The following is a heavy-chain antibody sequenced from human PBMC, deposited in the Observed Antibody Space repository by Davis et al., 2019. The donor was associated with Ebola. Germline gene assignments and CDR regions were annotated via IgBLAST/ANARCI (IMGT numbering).Heavy chain of an antibody. CDR1: GGSISSYY. Sequence: MPSETLSLTCTVSGGSISSYYWSWIRQPPGKGLEWIGYIYYSGSTKYNPSLKSRVTISVDTSKNQFSLKLSSVTAADTAVYYCARRTEWSAFYYYYGMDVWGQGTTVTVSS. CDR2: IYYSGST. D-gene: IGHD3-3*01. V-gene: IGHV4-59*08. CDR3: ARRTEWSAFYYYYGMDV. J-gene: IGHJ6*02.